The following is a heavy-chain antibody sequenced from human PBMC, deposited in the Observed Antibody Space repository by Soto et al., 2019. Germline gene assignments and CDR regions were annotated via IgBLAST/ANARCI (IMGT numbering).Heavy chain of an antibody. V-gene: IGHV4-4*02. Sequence: NPSETLSLTCAVSGGSISSSNWCSCVRQPPGKGLEWIGEIYHSGSTNYNPSLKSRVTISVDKSKNQFSLKLSSVTAADTAVYYCALHRDYYGMDVWGQGTTVTVS. CDR1: GGSISSSNW. CDR3: ALHRDYYGMDV. CDR2: IYHSGST. J-gene: IGHJ6*02.